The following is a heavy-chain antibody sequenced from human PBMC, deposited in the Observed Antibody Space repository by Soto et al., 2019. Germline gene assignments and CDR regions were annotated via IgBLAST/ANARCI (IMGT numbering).Heavy chain of an antibody. CDR1: GGSVSSGSYY. CDR3: ARGPPLGY. V-gene: IGHV4-30-2*01. Sequence: SETLSLTCTVSGGSVSSGSYYWNWIRQPPGKGLEWIDYISHSGITYYNPSLKSRVTISVDRSKNQFSLKLSSVTAADTAVYYCARGPPLGYWGQGTLVTVSS. J-gene: IGHJ4*02. CDR2: ISHSGIT.